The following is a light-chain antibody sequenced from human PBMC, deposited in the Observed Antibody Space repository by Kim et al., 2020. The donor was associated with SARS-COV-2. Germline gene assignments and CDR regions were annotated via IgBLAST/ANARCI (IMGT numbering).Light chain of an antibody. J-gene: IGKJ1*01. CDR3: LQDSRYPRT. Sequence: IRNELGWYQQKPGKAPKVLIYAASTLQSGVPSRFSGSGSGTDFTLTISSLQPEDFATYYCLQDSRYPRTFGQGTKVDIK. CDR2: AAS. CDR1: IRNE. V-gene: IGKV1-6*01.